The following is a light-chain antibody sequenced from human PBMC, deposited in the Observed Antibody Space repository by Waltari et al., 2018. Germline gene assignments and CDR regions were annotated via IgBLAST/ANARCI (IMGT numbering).Light chain of an antibody. CDR3: LQGTRWPPHT. V-gene: IGKV2-30*02. Sequence: DVVLTQSPLSLPFTLGQSASISCRSSQSLVHSNGNTYLNWFHQTPGQSPRRLIYLVSNRVFCVPARFSGSGSDTDFTLKINRVEAEDVGIYYCLQGTRWPPHTFGQGTKVEI. CDR2: LVS. CDR1: QSLVHSNGNTY. J-gene: IGKJ2*01.